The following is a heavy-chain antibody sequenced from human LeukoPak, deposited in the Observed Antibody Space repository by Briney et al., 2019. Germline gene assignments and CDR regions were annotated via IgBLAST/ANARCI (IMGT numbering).Heavy chain of an antibody. J-gene: IGHJ3*02. Sequence: GGSLRLSCAASGFTFSSYWMHWVRQAPGKGLVWVSRINTDGSSTSYADSVKGRSTISRDNAKNTLYLQMNSLRAEDTAVYYCARDQDYGGNRRNDAFDIWGQGTMVTVSS. V-gene: IGHV3-74*01. CDR3: ARDQDYGGNRRNDAFDI. CDR2: INTDGSST. CDR1: GFTFSSYW. D-gene: IGHD4-23*01.